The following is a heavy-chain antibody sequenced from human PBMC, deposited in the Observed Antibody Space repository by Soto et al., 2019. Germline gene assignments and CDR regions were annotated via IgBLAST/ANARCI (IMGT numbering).Heavy chain of an antibody. CDR3: ARGGSNDWQVAFDI. D-gene: IGHD3-9*01. J-gene: IGHJ3*02. CDR1: GGSFIPYY. CDR2: INHSRSN. Sequence: PSETLSLTCVVSGGSFIPYYHNRSRQPPGKGLEWIAEINHSRSNHYSPSLKKRVTMSLDTSKIHFSLKLTSVTAADTAVYYCARGGSNDWQVAFDIWGQGTMVTVSS. V-gene: IGHV4-34*01.